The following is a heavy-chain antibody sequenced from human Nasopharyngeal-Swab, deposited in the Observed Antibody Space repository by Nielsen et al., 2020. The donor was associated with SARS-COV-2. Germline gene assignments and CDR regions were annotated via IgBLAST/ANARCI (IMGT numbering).Heavy chain of an antibody. CDR1: GGSISSSSYY. CDR3: ARASTVTTFFDL. J-gene: IGHJ2*01. D-gene: IGHD4-17*01. CDR2: IYYSGST. Sequence: SETLSLTCTVSGGSISSSSYYWGWIRQPPGKGLEWIGSIYYSGSTYYNPSLKSRVTISLDTSKNQFSLKLNSVTAADTAVYYCARASTVTTFFDLWGRGTLVTVSS. V-gene: IGHV4-39*01.